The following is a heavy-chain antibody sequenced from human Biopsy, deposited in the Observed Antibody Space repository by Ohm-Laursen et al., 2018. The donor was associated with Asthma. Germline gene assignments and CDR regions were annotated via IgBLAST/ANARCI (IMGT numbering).Heavy chain of an antibody. CDR1: GFTFSSYV. V-gene: IGHV3-33*01. Sequence: SLRLSCSASGFTFSSYVMHWVRQAPGKGLEWVALIRFDGSDRYYADSVKGRFTISRDNSKNTLYLQMNSLGAEDTAVYYCARDSPSGSDFDYYYFDYWGQGSLVTVSS. CDR3: ARDSPSGSDFDYYYFDY. D-gene: IGHD5-12*01. J-gene: IGHJ4*02. CDR2: IRFDGSDR.